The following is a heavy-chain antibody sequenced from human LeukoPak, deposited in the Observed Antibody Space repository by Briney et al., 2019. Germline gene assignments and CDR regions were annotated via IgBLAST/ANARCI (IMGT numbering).Heavy chain of an antibody. Sequence: PGGSLRLSCAASGFTFSSYWMSWVRQAPGKGLEWVAFIRYDGNNKLYADSMKGRFTISRDNSKNTLYLHINSLRAEDTALYYCVKDNPLDYWGQGTLVIVSS. CDR2: IRYDGNNK. CDR1: GFTFSSYW. CDR3: VKDNPLDY. D-gene: IGHD1-14*01. J-gene: IGHJ4*02. V-gene: IGHV3-30*02.